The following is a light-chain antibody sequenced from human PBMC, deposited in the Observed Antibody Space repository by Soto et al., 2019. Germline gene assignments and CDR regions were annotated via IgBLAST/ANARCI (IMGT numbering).Light chain of an antibody. CDR3: GTWDSSLSAYV. J-gene: IGLJ1*01. Sequence: QSVLTQPPSVSAAPGQKVTISCSVSSSNIGNNYVSWYQQLPGTAPNLLIYDNNKRPSGIPDRFSGSKSGTSATLGITGLQTGDEADYYCGTWDSSLSAYVFGTGTKV. V-gene: IGLV1-51*01. CDR2: DNN. CDR1: SSNIGNNY.